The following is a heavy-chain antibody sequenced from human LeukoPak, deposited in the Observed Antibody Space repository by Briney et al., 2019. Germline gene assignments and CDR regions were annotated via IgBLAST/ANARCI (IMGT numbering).Heavy chain of an antibody. Sequence: GGSLRLSCAASGFTFDDYGMSWVRHAPGKGLEWDSGINWSGGSTAYADSVKGRFSISRDNAKNSLYLQMNSLRAEDTALYYCASLYDFWSAYYPTWGQGTLVTVSS. CDR3: ASLYDFWSAYYPT. CDR1: GFTFDDYG. J-gene: IGHJ5*02. CDR2: INWSGGST. D-gene: IGHD3-3*01. V-gene: IGHV3-20*04.